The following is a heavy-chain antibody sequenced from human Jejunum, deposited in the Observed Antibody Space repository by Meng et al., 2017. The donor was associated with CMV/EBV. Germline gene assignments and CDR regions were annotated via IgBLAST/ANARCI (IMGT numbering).Heavy chain of an antibody. D-gene: IGHD4-11*01. CDR2: IYRGGNT. CDR1: GFTVTSNY. CDR3: VTDTTSNTPMDV. Sequence: WAAPGFTVTSNYMTWVRQAPGKGLEWVSGIYRGGNTFYAGSVKGRFTISRDTSKNTLFLQMNSLRADDTAIYYCVTDTTSNTPMDVWGQGTTVTVSS. J-gene: IGHJ6*02. V-gene: IGHV3-53*01.